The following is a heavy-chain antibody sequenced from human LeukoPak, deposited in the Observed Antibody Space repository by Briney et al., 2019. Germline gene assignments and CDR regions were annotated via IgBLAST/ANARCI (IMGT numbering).Heavy chain of an antibody. D-gene: IGHD3-10*01. Sequence: ASVKVSCKASGYTFTSYYMHWVRQAPGQGLEWMGIINPSGGSTSYAQKFQGRVTMTRDTSTSTVYMEPSSLRSEDTAVYYCAREHGSGTFDYWGQGTLVTVSS. CDR1: GYTFTSYY. V-gene: IGHV1-46*01. CDR2: INPSGGST. CDR3: AREHGSGTFDY. J-gene: IGHJ4*02.